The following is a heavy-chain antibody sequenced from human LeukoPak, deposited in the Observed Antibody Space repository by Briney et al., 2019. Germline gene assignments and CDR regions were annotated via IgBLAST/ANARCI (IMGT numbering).Heavy chain of an antibody. CDR2: ISAYNGNT. Sequence: ASVKVSCKASGYTFTGYYMHWVRQAPGQGLEWMGWISAYNGNTNYAQKLQGRVTMTTDTSTSTAYMELRSLRSDDTAVYYCARDLTLSGSYWGIEYYFDYWGQGTLVTVSS. J-gene: IGHJ4*02. V-gene: IGHV1-18*04. CDR3: ARDLTLSGSYWGIEYYFDY. CDR1: GYTFTGYY. D-gene: IGHD1-26*01.